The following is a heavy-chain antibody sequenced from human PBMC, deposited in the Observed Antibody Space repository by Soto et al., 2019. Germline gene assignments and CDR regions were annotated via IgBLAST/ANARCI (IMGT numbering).Heavy chain of an antibody. CDR1: GFSFGSYA. V-gene: IGHV3-23*01. CDR3: ARWSYIDY. Sequence: PGGSLRLSCAASGFSFGSYALSWVRQAPGKGLEWVSTISGSDGKTFYADSVKGRFSISRDTSQNTLYLQMNSLRADDTAIYYCARWSYIDYWGQGTRVTVSS. D-gene: IGHD3-3*01. CDR2: ISGSDGKT. J-gene: IGHJ4*02.